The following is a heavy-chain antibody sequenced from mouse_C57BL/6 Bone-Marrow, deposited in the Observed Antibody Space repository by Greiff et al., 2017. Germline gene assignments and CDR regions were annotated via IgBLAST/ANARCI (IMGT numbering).Heavy chain of an antibody. CDR2: ISGGGGNT. D-gene: IGHD1-1*01. V-gene: IGHV5-9*01. CDR1: GFTFSSYT. J-gene: IGHJ1*03. Sequence: EVKLMESGGGLVKPGGSLKLSCAASGFTFSSYTMSWVRQTPEKRLQWVAAISGGGGNTYYPDSVKGRFTISRDNDKNILYLQMSSLRSGDTALYYCSRQVTTVLATKYFDVWGTGTTVTVSS. CDR3: SRQVTTVLATKYFDV.